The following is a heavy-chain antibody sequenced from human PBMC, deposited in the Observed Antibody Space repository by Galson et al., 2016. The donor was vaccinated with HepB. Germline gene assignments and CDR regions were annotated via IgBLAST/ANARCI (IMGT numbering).Heavy chain of an antibody. CDR3: VRAGVSAAGSADY. CDR1: GYPISSDYY. D-gene: IGHD6-13*01. Sequence: ETLSLTCSVSGYPISSDYYWGWIRQPPGKGLDWIGSIFHRGSTYSSPSVKSRVTMSEDTSRNHFSLRLTSVTAADTAVYYCVRAGVSAAGSADYWGQGTLVTVSS. J-gene: IGHJ4*02. CDR2: IFHRGST. V-gene: IGHV4-38-2*02.